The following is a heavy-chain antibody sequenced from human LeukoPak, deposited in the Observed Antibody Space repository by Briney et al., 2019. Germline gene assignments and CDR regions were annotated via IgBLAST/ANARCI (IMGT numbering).Heavy chain of an antibody. Sequence: GASVKVSCKASGYTFTSYGISWVRQAPGQGLEWMGWISAYNGNTNYAQKLQGRVTMTTDTSTSTAYMELRSLRSDDTAVYYCARIAVAGIRGVDFDYWGQGTLVTVSS. CDR3: ARIAVAGIRGVDFDY. CDR1: GYTFTSYG. CDR2: ISAYNGNT. V-gene: IGHV1-18*01. D-gene: IGHD6-19*01. J-gene: IGHJ4*02.